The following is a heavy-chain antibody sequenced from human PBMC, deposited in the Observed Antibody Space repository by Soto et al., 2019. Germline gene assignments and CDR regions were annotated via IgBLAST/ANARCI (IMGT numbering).Heavy chain of an antibody. CDR2: ISGTASHI. J-gene: IGHJ4*02. CDR3: AKGRGAAYYFDF. V-gene: IGHV3-21*01. D-gene: IGHD3-10*01. CDR1: GLSFSRYA. Sequence: ESGGGLVKPGGSLRLSCAGSGLSFSRYAMNWVRQAPGKGLEWVASISGTASHIRYADSVRGRFTISKDDAKNSLSLQMTSLRAEDTAVYCCAKGRGAAYYFDFWGRGTLVSVSS.